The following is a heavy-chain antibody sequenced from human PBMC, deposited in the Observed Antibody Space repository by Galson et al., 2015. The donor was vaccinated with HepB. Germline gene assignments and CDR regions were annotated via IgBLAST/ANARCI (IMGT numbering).Heavy chain of an antibody. Sequence: SVKVSCKASGYTFTSYYMHWVRQAPGQGLEWMGIINPSGGSTSYAQKFQGRVTMTRDTSTSTVYMELSSLRSEDTAVYYCAREGAGGIAWVFVLDCSSTSCGYGMDVWGQGTTVTVSS. CDR1: GYTFTSYY. CDR2: INPSGGST. J-gene: IGHJ6*02. V-gene: IGHV1-46*01. D-gene: IGHD2-2*01. CDR3: AREGAGGIAWVFVLDCSSTSCGYGMDV.